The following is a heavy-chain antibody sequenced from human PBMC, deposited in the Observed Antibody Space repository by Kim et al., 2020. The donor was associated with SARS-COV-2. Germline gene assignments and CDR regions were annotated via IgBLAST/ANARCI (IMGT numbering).Heavy chain of an antibody. V-gene: IGHV3-23*01. J-gene: IGHJ4*02. D-gene: IGHD2-2*01. Sequence: SVQGRFTISRDNSKHTLYLQMNSLRAEDPAVYYCAKDLYASLCAKYYFDYWGQGTLGTVSS. CDR3: AKDLYASLCAKYYFDY.